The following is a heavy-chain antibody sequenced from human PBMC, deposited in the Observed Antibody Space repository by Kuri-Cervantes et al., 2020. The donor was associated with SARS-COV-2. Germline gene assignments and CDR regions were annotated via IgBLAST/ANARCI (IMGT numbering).Heavy chain of an antibody. V-gene: IGHV1-69*10. CDR1: GGTFSSYA. D-gene: IGHD1-1*01. Sequence: SVKVSCKASGGTFSSYAISWVRQAPGQGLEWMGGIIPILGIANYAQKFQGRVTITADKSTSTAYMDLSSLGSEDTAVYYCASFTPTEDLYHYYYAMDVWGQGTTVTVSS. CDR3: ASFTPTEDLYHYYYAMDV. CDR2: IIPILGIA. J-gene: IGHJ6*02.